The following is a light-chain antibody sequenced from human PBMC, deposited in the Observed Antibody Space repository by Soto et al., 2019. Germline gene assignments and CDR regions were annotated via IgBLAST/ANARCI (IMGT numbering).Light chain of an antibody. CDR1: QSIDDT. CDR3: QRYNNWPLT. CDR2: DTS. V-gene: IGKV3-15*01. J-gene: IGKJ4*01. Sequence: EVVMTQSPATLPVSPGEGATLSCRASQSIDDTLAWSQHKPGQTPRRLIYDTSTRATGVPARFSGSRSGTEVSLTINSLQSEDFAVYYCQRYNNWPLTFGGGTKVESK.